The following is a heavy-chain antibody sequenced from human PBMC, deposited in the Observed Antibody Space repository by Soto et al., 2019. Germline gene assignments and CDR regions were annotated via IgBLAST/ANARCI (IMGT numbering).Heavy chain of an antibody. V-gene: IGHV3-30*18. J-gene: IGHJ6*03. Sequence: GGSLRLSCAASGFTFSSYGMHWVRQAPGKGLEWVAVISYDGSNKYYADSVKGRFTISRDNSKNTLYLQMNSLRAEDTAVYYCAKDGEHYDLYYYYYMDVWGKGTTVTVSS. D-gene: IGHD3-3*01. CDR2: ISYDGSNK. CDR1: GFTFSSYG. CDR3: AKDGEHYDLYYYYYMDV.